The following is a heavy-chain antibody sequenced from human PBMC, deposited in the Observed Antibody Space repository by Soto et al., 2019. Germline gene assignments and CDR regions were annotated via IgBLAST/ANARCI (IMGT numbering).Heavy chain of an antibody. J-gene: IGHJ2*01. CDR2: INAGNGNT. V-gene: IGHV1-3*01. Sequence: QVQLVQSGAEVKKPGASVKVSCKASGYTFTSYAMHWVRQAPGQRLEWMGWINAGNGNTKYSQNFQGRVTITRDTTASTAYMELSSLRSEETAVYYGARGGSLYWYFDLWGRGNLVTVSS. D-gene: IGHD1-26*01. CDR3: ARGGSLYWYFDL. CDR1: GYTFTSYA.